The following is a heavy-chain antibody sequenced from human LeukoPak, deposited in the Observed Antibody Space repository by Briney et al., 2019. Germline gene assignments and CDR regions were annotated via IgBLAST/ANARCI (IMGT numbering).Heavy chain of an antibody. CDR3: ARSRYFDWLLTD. CDR1: GGSFSGYY. CDR2: INHSGST. V-gene: IGHV4-34*01. D-gene: IGHD3-9*01. J-gene: IGHJ4*02. Sequence: PSETLSLTCAVYGGSFSGYYWSWIRQPPGKGLEWIGEINHSGSTNYNPSLKSRVTISVDTSKNQFSLKLSSVTAADTAVYYCARSRYFDWLLTDWGQGTLVTVSS.